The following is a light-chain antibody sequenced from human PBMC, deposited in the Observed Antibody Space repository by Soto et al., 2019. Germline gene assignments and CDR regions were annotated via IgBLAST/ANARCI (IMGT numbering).Light chain of an antibody. Sequence: EIVLTQSPGTLSLSPGERATLSCRASQSVSSSYLAWYLQKPGQAPRLLIYGASSRATGIPDRFSGSGSGTDFTLTISRLEPEDFAVYYCQQYGSPLTFGGGTKVEIK. CDR2: GAS. J-gene: IGKJ4*01. CDR1: QSVSSSY. V-gene: IGKV3-20*01. CDR3: QQYGSPLT.